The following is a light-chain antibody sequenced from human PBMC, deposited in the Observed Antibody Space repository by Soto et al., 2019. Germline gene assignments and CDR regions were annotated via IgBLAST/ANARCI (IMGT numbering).Light chain of an antibody. J-gene: IGKJ4*01. Sequence: DIQMTQSPSTLSASVGDRVTITCRTSQSISTWLAWYQQKPGKAPKLLIYEASSLEGGVPSRFSGSGSGTEFTLTISSLQPDDFATYYCQQYNCYPLTFGGGTKVEIK. V-gene: IGKV1-5*03. CDR3: QQYNCYPLT. CDR1: QSISTW. CDR2: EAS.